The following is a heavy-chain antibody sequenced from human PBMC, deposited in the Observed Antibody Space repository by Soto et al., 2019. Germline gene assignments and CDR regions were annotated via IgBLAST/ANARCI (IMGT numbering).Heavy chain of an antibody. CDR1: GGTFSSYA. Sequence: SVKVSCKASGGTFSSYAISWVRQAPGQGLEWVGGIIPIFGTANYAQKFQGRVTITADESTSTAYMELSSLRSEDTAVYYCAWRVTASGNYGMDVWGQGTTVTVSS. V-gene: IGHV1-69*13. CDR2: IIPIFGTA. J-gene: IGHJ6*02. D-gene: IGHD3-10*01. CDR3: AWRVTASGNYGMDV.